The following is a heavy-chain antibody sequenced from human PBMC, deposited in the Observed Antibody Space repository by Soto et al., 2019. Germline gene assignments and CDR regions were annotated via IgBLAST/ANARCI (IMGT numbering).Heavy chain of an antibody. D-gene: IGHD2-2*01. Sequence: QVQLVQSGAEVKKPGSSVKVSCKASGGTFSSYAISWVRQAPGQGLEWMGGIIPIFGTANYAQKFQGRVTITADESTSTAYMELSSLRSEDTAVYYCARAGDIVVVPAALNYYYGMDVWGQGTTVTVSS. CDR2: IIPIFGTA. J-gene: IGHJ6*02. CDR3: ARAGDIVVVPAALNYYYGMDV. CDR1: GGTFSSYA. V-gene: IGHV1-69*01.